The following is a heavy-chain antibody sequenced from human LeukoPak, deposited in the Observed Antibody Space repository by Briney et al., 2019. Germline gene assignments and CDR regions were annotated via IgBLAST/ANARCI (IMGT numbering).Heavy chain of an antibody. D-gene: IGHD3-10*01. CDR3: ARGFGSGSYYYGWFDP. J-gene: IGHJ5*02. CDR2: IHDSGST. Sequence: PSETLSFTCTVSGGSISSGDYHWNWIRQSPGKGLEWIGFIHDSGSTYYNPSLKSRVTMSRDMSKKQFSLMLSSLTAADTAVYYCARGFGSGSYYYGWFDPWGQGTLVTVSS. CDR1: GGSISSGDYH. V-gene: IGHV4-30-4*01.